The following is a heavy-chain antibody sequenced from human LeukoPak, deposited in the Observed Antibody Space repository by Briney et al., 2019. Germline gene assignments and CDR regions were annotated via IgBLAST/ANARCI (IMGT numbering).Heavy chain of an antibody. V-gene: IGHV1-2*02. CDR3: ATSRCDVLTGSPDS. CDR1: GYTFTGYY. J-gene: IGHJ4*02. Sequence: ASVKVSCKASGYTFTGYYIHWVRQAPGQGLEWMGWINPNSGGTNYAQKFQGRVTMTTDTSITTAFMDLSSLMSDDTAVYYCATSRCDVLTGSPDSWGQGTLVTVSS. D-gene: IGHD3-9*01. CDR2: INPNSGGT.